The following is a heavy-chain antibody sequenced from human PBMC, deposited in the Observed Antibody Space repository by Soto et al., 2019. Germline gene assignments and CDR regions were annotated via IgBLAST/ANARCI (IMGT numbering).Heavy chain of an antibody. CDR2: IYYSGTT. V-gene: IGHV4-31*03. CDR3: ARGRGYSYGPYYFDY. Sequence: QVPLQESGPGLVKPSQTLYLTCTVSGGSISSEGYYWSWFRQLPGQGLEWIGDIYYSGTTYHNPSLRSRLTRSGDASKNQFALKLSSVTAADTALYYCARGRGYSYGPYYFDYWGQGTLVTVSS. J-gene: IGHJ4*02. D-gene: IGHD5-18*01. CDR1: GGSISSEGYY.